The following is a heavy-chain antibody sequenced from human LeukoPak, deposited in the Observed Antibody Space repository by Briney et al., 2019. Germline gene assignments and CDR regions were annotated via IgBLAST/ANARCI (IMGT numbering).Heavy chain of an antibody. D-gene: IGHD3-22*01. Sequence: GGSLRLSCAASGFTFRNYGMHWVRQAPGKGLEWVAVMSYDGSAKYYADSVKGRFTISRDNSKSTLFLQMNSLRPDDTAVYYCARDGNYYDSSGYPDAFDIWGQGTMVTVSS. V-gene: IGHV3-30*03. CDR3: ARDGNYYDSSGYPDAFDI. CDR1: GFTFRNYG. J-gene: IGHJ3*02. CDR2: MSYDGSAK.